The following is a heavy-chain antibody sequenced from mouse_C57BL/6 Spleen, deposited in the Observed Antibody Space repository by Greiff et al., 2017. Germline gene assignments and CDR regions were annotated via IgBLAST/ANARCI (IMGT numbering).Heavy chain of an antibody. CDR1: GFTFSSYG. CDR3: ARHDGYDPFDY. Sequence: EVQVVESGGDLVKPGGSLKLSCAASGFTFSSYGMSWVRQTPDKRLEWVATISSGGSYTYYPDSVKGRFTISRDNAKNTLYLQMSSLKSEDTAMDYCARHDGYDPFDYWGQGTTRTVSS. V-gene: IGHV5-6*01. J-gene: IGHJ2*01. D-gene: IGHD2-2*01. CDR2: ISSGGSYT.